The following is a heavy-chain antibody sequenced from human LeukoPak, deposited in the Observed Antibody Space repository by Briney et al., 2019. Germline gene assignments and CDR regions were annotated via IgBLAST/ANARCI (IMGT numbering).Heavy chain of an antibody. V-gene: IGHV1-46*01. CDR1: GYTFTSYY. CDR2: INPSGGST. CDR3: AAYYYGSGSSGADWFDP. Sequence: ASVKVSCKASGYTFTSYYMHWVRQAPGQGLEWMGIINPSGGSTSYAQKFQGRVTMTRDTSTSTVYMELSSLRSEDTAVYYCAAYYYGSGSSGADWFDPWGQGTLVTVSS. D-gene: IGHD3-10*01. J-gene: IGHJ5*02.